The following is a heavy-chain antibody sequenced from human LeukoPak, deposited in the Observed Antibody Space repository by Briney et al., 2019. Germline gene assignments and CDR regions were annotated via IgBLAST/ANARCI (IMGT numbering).Heavy chain of an antibody. Sequence: PSETLSLTCAVSGGSITSSNWWTWVRQPPGKRLEWIGEIYHSGSTNYNPYLKSRVTISVDKSNNQFSLRLNSVTAADTAVYYCARNAGNSDVDYWGQGTLVTVSS. D-gene: IGHD4-23*01. CDR3: ARNAGNSDVDY. CDR1: GGSITSSNW. V-gene: IGHV4-4*02. CDR2: IYHSGST. J-gene: IGHJ4*02.